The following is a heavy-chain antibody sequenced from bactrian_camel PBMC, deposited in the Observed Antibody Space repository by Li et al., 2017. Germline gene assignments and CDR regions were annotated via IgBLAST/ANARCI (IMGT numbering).Heavy chain of an antibody. CDR1: DFSRYY. V-gene: IGHV3-2*01. CDR3: AADRLACLVTGHRSNFTY. D-gene: IGHD7*01. J-gene: IGHJ4*01. CDR2: IYTDGTIT. Sequence: HVQLVESGGGSVEAGESLRLSCVGSDFSRYYMAWFREAPGKQPEAVASIYTDGTITYYADSVKGRFTISRDNAKNTVYLQMDGLKPEDTAMYYCAADRLACLVTGHRSNFTYWGQGTQVTVS.